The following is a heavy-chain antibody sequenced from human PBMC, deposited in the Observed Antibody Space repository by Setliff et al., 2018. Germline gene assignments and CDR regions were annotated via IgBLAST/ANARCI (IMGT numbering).Heavy chain of an antibody. CDR1: AYTFLSHG. CDR2: ISAYTGKT. Sequence: ASVKVSCKAAAYTFLSHGLSWVRQAPGQGLEWMGWISAYTGKTDYAQKFQGRVTITADESTSTAYMELSSLGSEDTAVYYCAGGQPLVRKYYYYMDVWGKGTTVTVSS. J-gene: IGHJ6*03. V-gene: IGHV1-18*01. D-gene: IGHD3-10*01. CDR3: AGGQPLVRKYYYYMDV.